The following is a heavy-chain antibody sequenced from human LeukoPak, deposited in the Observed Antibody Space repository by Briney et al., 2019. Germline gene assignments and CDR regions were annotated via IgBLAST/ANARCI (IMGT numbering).Heavy chain of an antibody. J-gene: IGHJ6*03. V-gene: IGHV1-18*01. Sequence: GASVKVSCKASGYTFTSYGISWVRQAPGQGLEWMGWISAYNGNTNYAQKLQGRVTMTTDTSMSTAYMELRSLRSDDTAVYYCARVFGVVMGYYYYYMDVWGKGTTVTVSS. CDR2: ISAYNGNT. D-gene: IGHD3-3*01. CDR3: ARVFGVVMGYYYYYMDV. CDR1: GYTFTSYG.